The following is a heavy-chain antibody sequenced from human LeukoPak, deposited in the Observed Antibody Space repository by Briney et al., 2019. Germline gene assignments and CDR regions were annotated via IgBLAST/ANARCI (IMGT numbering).Heavy chain of an antibody. V-gene: IGHV3-49*04. CDR1: GFTFGDYA. J-gene: IGHJ6*03. CDR3: TRDSEQPGYYYYYMDV. D-gene: IGHD6-13*01. Sequence: GGSLRLSCTASGFTFGDYAMSWVRQAPGKGLEWVGFIRSKAYGGTTEYAASVKGRFTISRDDSKSIAYLQMNSLKTEDTAVYYCTRDSEQPGYYYYYMDVWGKGTTVTVSS. CDR2: IRSKAYGGTT.